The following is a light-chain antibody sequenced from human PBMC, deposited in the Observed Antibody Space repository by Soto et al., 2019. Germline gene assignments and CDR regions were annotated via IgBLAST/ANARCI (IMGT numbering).Light chain of an antibody. CDR2: DVS. CDR3: QQYNSYWKM. CDR1: QTINNQ. V-gene: IGKV1-5*01. Sequence: DIQMTQSPSTLPASVGDRVTIPCRASQTINNQLAWYQQKPGKAPKLLIFDVSSLESGVPSRFSGSGSGTEFTLTISSLQPDDFAPYYCQQYNSYWKMFGQGTKVAV. J-gene: IGKJ1*01.